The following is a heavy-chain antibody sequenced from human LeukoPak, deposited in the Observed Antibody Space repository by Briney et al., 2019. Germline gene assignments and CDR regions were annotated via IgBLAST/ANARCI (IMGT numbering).Heavy chain of an antibody. CDR3: ARDLLGVVVMAHNWFDP. CDR1: GGTFSSYT. J-gene: IGHJ5*02. Sequence: ASVKVSCKASGGTFSSYTISWVRQAPGQGLEWMGRIIPILGIANYAQKFQGRVTITADKSTSTAYMELSSLRSEDTAVYYCARDLLGVVVMAHNWFDPWGQGTLVTVSS. D-gene: IGHD2-21*01. CDR2: IIPILGIA. V-gene: IGHV1-69*04.